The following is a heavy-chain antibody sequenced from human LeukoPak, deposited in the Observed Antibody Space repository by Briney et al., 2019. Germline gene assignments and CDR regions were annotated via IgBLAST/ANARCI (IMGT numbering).Heavy chain of an antibody. CDR3: ARDLAQSDDFWSGYYYYYGMDV. CDR1: GYTFTSYA. V-gene: IGHV7-4-1*02. CDR2: INTNTGNP. D-gene: IGHD3-3*01. J-gene: IGHJ6*02. Sequence: ASVKVSCEASGYTFTSYAMNWVRQAPGQGLEWMGWINTNTGNPTYAQGFTGRFVFSLDTSVSTAYLQISSLKAEDTAVYYCARDLAQSDDFWSGYYYYYGMDVWGQGTTVTVSS.